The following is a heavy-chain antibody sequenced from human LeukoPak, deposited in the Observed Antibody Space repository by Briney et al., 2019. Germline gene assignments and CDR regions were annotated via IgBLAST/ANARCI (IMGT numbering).Heavy chain of an antibody. CDR3: ARELRVAAAGHFDS. D-gene: IGHD6-13*01. CDR1: GYTFTSYD. J-gene: IGHJ4*02. CDR2: MNPNSGNT. V-gene: IGHV1-8*03. Sequence: PWASVKVSCKASGYTFTSYDINWVRQATGQGLEWMGWMNPNSGNTGYAQKFQGRVTITRNTSISTAYMELSSLRSEDTAVYYCARELRVAAAGHFDSWGQGTLVTVSS.